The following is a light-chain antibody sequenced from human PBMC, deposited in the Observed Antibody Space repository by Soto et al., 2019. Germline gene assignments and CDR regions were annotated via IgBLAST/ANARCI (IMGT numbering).Light chain of an antibody. CDR1: QSINSD. CDR3: QQYGSSGT. J-gene: IGKJ1*01. Sequence: EIVITQSSATLSVSTGERVILSCRASQSINSDLAWYQQKPGQAPRRLIYDASNRATGIPDRFSGSGSGTDFTLTISRLEPEDFAVYYCQQYGSSGTFGQGTKVDIK. CDR2: DAS. V-gene: IGKV3-20*01.